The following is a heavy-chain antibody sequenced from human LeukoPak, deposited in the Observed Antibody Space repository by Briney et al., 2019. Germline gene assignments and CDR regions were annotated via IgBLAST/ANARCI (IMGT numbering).Heavy chain of an antibody. J-gene: IGHJ4*02. CDR3: AREMDSVTAYLD. CDR1: GYTFTSYD. CDR2: MNPNSGNT. V-gene: IGHV1-8*01. Sequence: ASVKVSCKASGYTFTSYDINWVRQATGQGLEWMGWMNPNSGNTGYAQKFQGRVTMTRNTSISTAYMELSSLRSEDTAVYYCAREMDSVTAYLDWGQGTLVTVSS. D-gene: IGHD1-20*01.